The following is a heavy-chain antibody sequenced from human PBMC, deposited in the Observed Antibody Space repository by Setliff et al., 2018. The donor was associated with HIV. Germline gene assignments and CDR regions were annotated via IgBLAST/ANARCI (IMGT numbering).Heavy chain of an antibody. Sequence: GESLKISCKTSGYEFAYYYIGWVRQMPGKGLEWMGIIYPRDSAPKYSPSFQGQVTISTDMSVNTAYLQWDSLKTSDTAMYYCATMIRGVPMDYWGQGTLVTVCS. CDR1: GYEFAYYY. D-gene: IGHD3-10*01. CDR2: IYPRDSAP. CDR3: ATMIRGVPMDY. V-gene: IGHV5-51*01. J-gene: IGHJ4*02.